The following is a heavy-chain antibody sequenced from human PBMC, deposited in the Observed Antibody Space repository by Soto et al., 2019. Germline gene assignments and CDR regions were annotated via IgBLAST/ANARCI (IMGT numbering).Heavy chain of an antibody. V-gene: IGHV4-59*08. J-gene: IGHJ3*02. Sequence: LSLTCTVSGGSISSYYWSWIRQPPGKGLEWIGYIYYSGSTNYNPSLKSRVTISVDTSKNQFSLKLSSVTAADTAVYYCSSVLGYCSGGSCYSGFAFDIWGQGTMVTVSS. CDR3: SSVLGYCSGGSCYSGFAFDI. D-gene: IGHD2-15*01. CDR1: GGSISSYY. CDR2: IYYSGST.